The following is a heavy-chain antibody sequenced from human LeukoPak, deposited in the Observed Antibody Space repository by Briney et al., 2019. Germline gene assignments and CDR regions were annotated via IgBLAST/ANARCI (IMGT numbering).Heavy chain of an antibody. CDR2: ISSSSSYI. J-gene: IGHJ3*02. Sequence: GGSLRLSCAASGFTFSSYSMNWVRQAPGKGLEWVSSISSSSSYIYYADSVKGRFTISRDNAKNSLYLQMNSLRAEDTAVYYCARVSGVPPGGAFDIWGQGTMVTVSS. CDR1: GFTFSSYS. CDR3: ARVSGVPPGGAFDI. D-gene: IGHD2-15*01. V-gene: IGHV3-21*01.